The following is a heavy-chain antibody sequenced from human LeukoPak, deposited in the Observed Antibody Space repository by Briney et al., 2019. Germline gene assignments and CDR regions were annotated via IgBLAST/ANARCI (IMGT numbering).Heavy chain of an antibody. CDR1: GFTVSTSY. CDR3: ARLGGHRYCTNGVCYYCDY. J-gene: IGHJ4*02. V-gene: IGHV3-66*01. CDR2: TYSGGST. Sequence: GGSLRLSCAASGFTVSTSYMTWVGQAPGRGLEGVSVTYSGGSTEYADSVKHRFTVSRDNSKNTLYLQMNSLRAEDTAVYYCARLGGHRYCTNGVCYYCDYWGQGTLVTVSS. D-gene: IGHD2-8*01.